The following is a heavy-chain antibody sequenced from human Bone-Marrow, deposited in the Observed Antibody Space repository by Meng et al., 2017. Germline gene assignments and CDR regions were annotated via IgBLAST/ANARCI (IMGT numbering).Heavy chain of an antibody. Sequence: GESLKISCAASGFTFSYYSMNWVRQAPGKGLEWVSSISSSSSYIYYADSVKGRFTISRDNAKKSVYLHMNSLRVEDTALYYCARDYGGDSGGYWGQGTLVTVSS. CDR2: ISSSSSYI. V-gene: IGHV3-21*01. J-gene: IGHJ4*02. D-gene: IGHD4-23*01. CDR3: ARDYGGDSGGY. CDR1: GFTFSYYS.